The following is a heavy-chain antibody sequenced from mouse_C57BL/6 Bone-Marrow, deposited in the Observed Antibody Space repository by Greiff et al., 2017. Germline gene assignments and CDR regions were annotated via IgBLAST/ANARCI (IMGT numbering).Heavy chain of an antibody. J-gene: IGHJ3*01. CDR1: GYTFTSYG. CDR3: ARCERLPFAY. Sequence: QVQLQQSGAELARPGASVKLSCKASGYTFTSYGISWVKQSTGQGLEWIGEIYPRSGNTHYNEKFKGKATLTADKSSSTAYMQLSSLTYEDSAVYYCARCERLPFAYWGQGTLVTVSA. CDR2: IYPRSGNT. V-gene: IGHV1-81*01. D-gene: IGHD2-4*01.